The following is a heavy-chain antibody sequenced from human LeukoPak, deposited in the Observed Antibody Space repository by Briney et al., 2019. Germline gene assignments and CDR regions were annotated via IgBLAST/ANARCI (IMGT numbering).Heavy chain of an antibody. CDR1: GFTFSSYG. J-gene: IGHJ4*02. CDR3: AKDTQIAPRSTYFHY. D-gene: IGHD6-6*01. Sequence: GGSLRLSCVASGFTFSSYGMSWVRQAAGKGLEWVSGISGSGGDTYYADSVRGRFTISRDNSKSTLYLQIKSLRAEDTAVYYCAKDTQIAPRSTYFHYWGQGTLVTVSS. V-gene: IGHV3-23*01. CDR2: ISGSGGDT.